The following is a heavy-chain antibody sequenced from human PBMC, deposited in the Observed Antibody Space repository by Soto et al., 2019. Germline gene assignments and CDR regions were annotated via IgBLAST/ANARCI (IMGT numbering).Heavy chain of an antibody. CDR2: ISSSSSTI. CDR1: GFTFSSYS. D-gene: IGHD3-22*01. V-gene: IGHV3-48*02. Sequence: PGGSLRLSCAASGFTFSSYSMNWVRQAPGKGLEWVSYISSSSSTIYYADSVKGRFTISRDNAKNSLYLQMNSLRDEDTAVYYCASYYYDSSGYRRPPHYYYYGMDVWGQGTTVTVS. J-gene: IGHJ6*02. CDR3: ASYYYDSSGYRRPPHYYYYGMDV.